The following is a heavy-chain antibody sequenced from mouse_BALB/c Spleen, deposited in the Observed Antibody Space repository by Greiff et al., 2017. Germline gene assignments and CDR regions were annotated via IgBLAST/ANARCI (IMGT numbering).Heavy chain of an antibody. D-gene: IGHD2-1*01. CDR1: GYTFTSYW. Sequence: QLQQSGAELAKPGASVKMSCKASGYTFTSYWMHWVKQRPGQGLEWIGYINPSTGYTEYNQKFKDKATLTADKSSSTAYMQLSSLTSEDSAVYYCARGNPFSYYFDYWGQGTTLTVSS. CDR3: ARGNPFSYYFDY. CDR2: INPSTGYT. V-gene: IGHV1-7*01. J-gene: IGHJ2*01.